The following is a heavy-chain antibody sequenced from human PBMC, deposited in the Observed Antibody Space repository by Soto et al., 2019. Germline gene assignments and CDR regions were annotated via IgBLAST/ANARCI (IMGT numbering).Heavy chain of an antibody. CDR2: IVVGSGNT. CDR3: ARLGPTTVPTSYFTGNYTGMDV. J-gene: IGHJ6*02. CDR1: GFTFTSSA. Sequence: GASVKVSCKASGFTFTSSAVQWVRQARGQRLEWIGWIVVGSGNTNYAQKFQERVTITRDMSTSTAYMELSSLRSEDTAVYCCARLGPTTVPTSYFTGNYTGMDVWGQGTTVTVSS. V-gene: IGHV1-58*01. D-gene: IGHD4-17*01.